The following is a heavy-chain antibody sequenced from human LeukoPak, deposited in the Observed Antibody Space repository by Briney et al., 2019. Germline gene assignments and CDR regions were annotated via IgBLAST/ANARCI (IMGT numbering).Heavy chain of an antibody. CDR2: IKQDGSEK. D-gene: IGHD2-2*03. J-gene: IGHJ6*02. V-gene: IGHV3-7*03. CDR1: GGSFSGYY. Sequence: PSETLSLTCAVYGGSFSGYYWSWVRQAPGKGLEWVANIKQDGSEKYYVDSVKGRFTISRDNAKNSLYLQMNSLRAEDTAVYYCARGVTGYCSSTSCRGYYGMDVWGQGTTVTVSS. CDR3: ARGVTGYCSSTSCRGYYGMDV.